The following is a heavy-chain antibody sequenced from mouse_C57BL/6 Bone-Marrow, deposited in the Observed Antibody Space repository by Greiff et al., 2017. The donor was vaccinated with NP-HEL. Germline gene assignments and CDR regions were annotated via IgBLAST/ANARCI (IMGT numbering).Heavy chain of an antibody. CDR3: ARHGYYYGSSYAVLYFDY. CDR2: FYPGSGSI. Sequence: LQESGAELVKPGASVKLSCKASGYTFTEYTIHWVKQRSGQGLEWIGWFYPGSGSIKYNEKFKDKATLTADKSSSTVYMELSRLTSEDSAVYFCARHGYYYGSSYAVLYFDYWGQGTTLTVSS. V-gene: IGHV1-62-2*01. D-gene: IGHD1-1*01. J-gene: IGHJ2*01. CDR1: GYTFTEYT.